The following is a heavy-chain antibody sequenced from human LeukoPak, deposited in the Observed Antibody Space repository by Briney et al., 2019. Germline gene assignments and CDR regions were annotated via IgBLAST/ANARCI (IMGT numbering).Heavy chain of an antibody. CDR3: AREKGSSWSDAFDI. CDR1: GYSISSGYY. V-gene: IGHV4-38-2*02. Sequence: SETLSLTCAVSGYSISSGYYWGWIRQPPGKGLEWIGSIYHSGSTYYNPSLKSRVTISVDTSKNQFSLKLSSVTAADTAVYYCAREKGSSWSDAFDIWGQGTMVTVSS. D-gene: IGHD6-13*01. CDR2: IYHSGST. J-gene: IGHJ3*02.